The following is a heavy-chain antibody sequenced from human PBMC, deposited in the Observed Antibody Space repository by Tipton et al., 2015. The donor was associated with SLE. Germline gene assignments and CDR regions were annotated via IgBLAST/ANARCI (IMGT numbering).Heavy chain of an antibody. CDR3: TTSSGYYLGNY. CDR2: ISGSGGST. D-gene: IGHD3-22*01. CDR1: GFSFGDYA. V-gene: IGHV3-23*01. Sequence: GSLRLSCTASGFSFGDYAMSWFRQAPGKGPEWVSAISGSGGSTYYADSVKGRFTISRDNSKNTLYLQMTSLRAEDTAVYYCTTSSGYYLGNYWGQGTLVTVSS. J-gene: IGHJ4*02.